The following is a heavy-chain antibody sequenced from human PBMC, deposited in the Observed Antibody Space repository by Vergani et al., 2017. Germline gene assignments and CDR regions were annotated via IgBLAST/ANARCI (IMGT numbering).Heavy chain of an antibody. CDR1: GGSISSGGYY. CDR3: ARILTIFGVVMAFDY. Sequence: QVQLQESGPGLVKPSQTLSLTCTVSGGSISSGGYYWSWIRQHPGKGLEWIGYIYYSGSTYYNPSLKSRVTISVDTSKNQFSLKLISVTAADTAVYYCARILTIFGVVMAFDYWGQGTLVTVSS. D-gene: IGHD3-3*01. J-gene: IGHJ4*02. CDR2: IYYSGST. V-gene: IGHV4-31*03.